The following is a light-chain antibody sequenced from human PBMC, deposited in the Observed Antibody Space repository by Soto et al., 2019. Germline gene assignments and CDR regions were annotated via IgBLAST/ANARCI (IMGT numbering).Light chain of an antibody. Sequence: QSVLTQPPSASGNPGQSVTISCSGSSSNIGSDYVYWFQLLPGTAPKLLSYRDNQRPSGVYDLFSGSKSCTSGYLAISVLRSEDEADYYCAAWDDSLSGWEFGGGTKLTVL. CDR3: AAWDDSLSGWE. CDR1: SSNIGSDY. V-gene: IGLV1-47*01. CDR2: RDN. J-gene: IGLJ3*02.